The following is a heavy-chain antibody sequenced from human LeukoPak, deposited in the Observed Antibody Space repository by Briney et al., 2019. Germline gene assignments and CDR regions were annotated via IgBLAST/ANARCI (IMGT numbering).Heavy chain of an antibody. CDR1: GFTFSSYA. Sequence: PGGSLRLSCAASGFTFSSYAMHWVRQAPGKGLEYVSAVSGNGHSTYYANSVKGRFTISRDNSKNTLYLQMGSLGAEDMAVYYCARVGSSSPFDYWGQGTLVTVSS. CDR3: ARVGSSSPFDY. D-gene: IGHD6-13*01. CDR2: VSGNGHST. J-gene: IGHJ4*02. V-gene: IGHV3-64*01.